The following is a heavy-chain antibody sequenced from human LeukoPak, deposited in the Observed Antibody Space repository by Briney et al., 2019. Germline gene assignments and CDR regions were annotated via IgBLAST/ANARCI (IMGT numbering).Heavy chain of an antibody. V-gene: IGHV4-59*01. Sequence: DPSETLSLTCTVSGGSISSYYWSWIRQPPGKGLEWIGYIYYSGSTNYNPSLKSRVTISVDTSKNQFSLKLSSATAADTAVYYCARSSMCSSTSCYRFDYWGQGTLVTVSS. CDR1: GGSISSYY. CDR2: IYYSGST. J-gene: IGHJ4*02. CDR3: ARSSMCSSTSCYRFDY. D-gene: IGHD2-2*01.